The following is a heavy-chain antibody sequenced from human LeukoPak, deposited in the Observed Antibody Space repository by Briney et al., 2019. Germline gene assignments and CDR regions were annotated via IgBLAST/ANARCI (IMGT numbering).Heavy chain of an antibody. CDR2: INPNSGGT. V-gene: IGHV1-2*02. J-gene: IGHJ4*02. Sequence: ASVKVSCKASGYTFTGYYMHWVRQAPGQGLEWMGWINPNSGGTNYAQKFQGRVTMTRDTSISTAYKELSRLRSDDTAVYYCARDSGYDSSYFDYWGQGTLVTVSS. CDR1: GYTFTGYY. CDR3: ARDSGYDSSYFDY. D-gene: IGHD5-12*01.